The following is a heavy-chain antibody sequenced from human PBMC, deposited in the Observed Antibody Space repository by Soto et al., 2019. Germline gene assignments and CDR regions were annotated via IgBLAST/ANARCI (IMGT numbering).Heavy chain of an antibody. CDR1: GFSFDDYA. CDR2: ISYNSGTI. CDR3: AKGEDRGYSYGPDY. D-gene: IGHD5-18*01. Sequence: PGGSLRLSCAASGFSFDDYAMQWVRQAPGKGLEWVSGISYNSGTIGYADSVKGRFTISRDNARNSLYLQMNSLRAEDTALYYCAKGEDRGYSYGPDYWGQGTQVTVSS. J-gene: IGHJ4*02. V-gene: IGHV3-9*01.